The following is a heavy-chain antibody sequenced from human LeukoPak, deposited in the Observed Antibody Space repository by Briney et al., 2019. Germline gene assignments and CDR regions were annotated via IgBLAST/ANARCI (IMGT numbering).Heavy chain of an antibody. CDR3: AGLLSSSWGHGGDY. CDR2: IIPILGIA. V-gene: IGHV1-69*04. D-gene: IGHD6-13*01. Sequence: GASVKVSCKASGGTFSSYAISWVRQAPGQGLEWMGRIIPILGIANYAQKFQGRVTITADKSTSTAYMELSSLRSEDTAVYYCAGLLSSSWGHGGDYWGQGTLVTVSS. J-gene: IGHJ4*02. CDR1: GGTFSSYA.